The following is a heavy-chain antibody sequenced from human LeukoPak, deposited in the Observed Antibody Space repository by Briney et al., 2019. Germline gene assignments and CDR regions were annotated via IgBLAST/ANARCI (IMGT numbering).Heavy chain of an antibody. CDR3: AREVTTLSIFGMDV. Sequence: GRSLRLSCAASGFTFSSYGMHWVRQAPGKGLEWVAVISYDGSNKYYADSVKGRFTISRDNAKNTLYLQMNSLRAEDTAVYYCAREVTTLSIFGMDVWGQGTTVTVSS. D-gene: IGHD2/OR15-2a*01. V-gene: IGHV3-30*03. CDR2: ISYDGSNK. J-gene: IGHJ6*02. CDR1: GFTFSSYG.